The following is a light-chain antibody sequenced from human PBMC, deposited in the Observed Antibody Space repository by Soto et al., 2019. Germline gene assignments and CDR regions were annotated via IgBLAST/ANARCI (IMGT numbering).Light chain of an antibody. CDR2: GAF. J-gene: IGKJ5*01. CDR1: QTVSSN. V-gene: IGKV3-15*01. CDR3: QQYNKWPLIT. Sequence: EVVMTQSPGTLSVSPGESATLSCRASQTVSSNVAWYQQRPGQAPRLLIDGAFTRATGVPARFSGSRSGTEFTLTISSPQSEDFALYYCQQYNKWPLITFGQGTRLEIK.